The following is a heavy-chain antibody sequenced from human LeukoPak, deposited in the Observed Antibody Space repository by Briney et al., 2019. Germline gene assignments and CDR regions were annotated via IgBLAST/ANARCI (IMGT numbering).Heavy chain of an antibody. Sequence: GGSLRLSCAASGFTFSRFSMSWVRQAPGKGLEWVAIIQFDGSYQWYAESAKGRFTVSRDNSKNTLYLQMNSLRAEDTAVYYCATVRGASGSRWYFDYWGQGTLVTVSS. CDR2: IQFDGSYQ. CDR1: GFTFSRFS. V-gene: IGHV3-30*02. CDR3: ATVRGASGSRWYFDY. D-gene: IGHD6-13*01. J-gene: IGHJ4*02.